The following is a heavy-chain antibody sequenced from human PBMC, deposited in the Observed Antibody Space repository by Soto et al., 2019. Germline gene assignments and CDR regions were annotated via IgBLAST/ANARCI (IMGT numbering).Heavy chain of an antibody. D-gene: IGHD5-18*01. CDR3: ARDVGYGLIDY. V-gene: IGHV1-18*01. CDR2: INAYNGNT. Sequence: QVQLVQSGAEVKKPGASVKVSCKASGYTFTSYGISWVRQAPGQGLEWMGWINAYNGNTTYAQKLQGRVTMTTGTSTSTAYMELMSLRSDDTAVYSCARDVGYGLIDYWGQGTLVTVSS. CDR1: GYTFTSYG. J-gene: IGHJ4*02.